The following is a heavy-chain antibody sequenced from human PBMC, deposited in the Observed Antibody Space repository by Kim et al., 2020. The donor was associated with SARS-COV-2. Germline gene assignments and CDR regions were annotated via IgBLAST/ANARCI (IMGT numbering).Heavy chain of an antibody. J-gene: IGHJ4*01. D-gene: IGHD4-17*01. V-gene: IGHV3-30*04. CDR1: GFTFSSYA. CDR3: ARDGPALMSEGDGDYF. Sequence: GGSLRLSCAASGFTFSSYAMHWVRQAPGKGLEWVAVISYDGSNKYYADSVKGRFTISRDNSKNTLYLQMNSLRAEDTAVYYCARDGPALMSEGDGDYF. CDR2: ISYDGSNK.